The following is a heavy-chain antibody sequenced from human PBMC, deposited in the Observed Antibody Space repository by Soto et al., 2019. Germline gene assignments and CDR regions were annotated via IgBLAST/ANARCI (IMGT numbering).Heavy chain of an antibody. CDR1: GYTFTSYG. J-gene: IGHJ3*02. CDR3: ARGIVVITEDAFDI. CDR2: ISVYNGNT. V-gene: IGHV1-18*01. D-gene: IGHD3-22*01. Sequence: QVQLVQSGAEVKKPGASVKVSCKASGYTFTSYGINWVRQAPGQGLEWMGWISVYNGNTNYARKVQGRVTMTTVTSTSTAYMELRSLRSDDTAVYYCARGIVVITEDAFDIWGQGTMVTVSS.